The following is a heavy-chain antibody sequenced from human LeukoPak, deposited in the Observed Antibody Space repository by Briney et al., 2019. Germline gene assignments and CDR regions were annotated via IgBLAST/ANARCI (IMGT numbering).Heavy chain of an antibody. CDR3: ASSERTGEDY. J-gene: IGHJ4*02. CDR2: ISSSSSSI. D-gene: IGHD1-1*01. Sequence: PGGSLRLSCAASGFTFSNYGMNWVRQAPGKGLEWVSYISSSSSSIFYADSVKGRFTISRDNAKNSLYLQMNSLRAEDTAVYYCASSERTGEDYWGQGTLVTVSS. V-gene: IGHV3-48*04. CDR1: GFTFSNYG.